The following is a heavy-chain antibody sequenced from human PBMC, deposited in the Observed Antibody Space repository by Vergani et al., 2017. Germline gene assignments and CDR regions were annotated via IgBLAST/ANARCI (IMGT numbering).Heavy chain of an antibody. V-gene: IGHV4-4*07. Sequence: QVQLQESGPGLVKPSETLSLTCTVSGGSISSYYWSWIRQPAGKGLEWIGRIYISGSTNYNPSLKSRITMSLDTSKTQFSLKLSSVTAADTAVYYCASDRSPQFRIFDYWGQGTLVTVSS. CDR3: ASDRSPQFRIFDY. D-gene: IGHD2-21*01. CDR2: IYISGST. CDR1: GGSISSYY. J-gene: IGHJ4*02.